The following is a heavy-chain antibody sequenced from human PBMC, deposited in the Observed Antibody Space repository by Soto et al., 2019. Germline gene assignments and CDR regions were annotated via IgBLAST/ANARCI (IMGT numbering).Heavy chain of an antibody. V-gene: IGHV3-23*01. CDR3: AKGGGSCCFDN. J-gene: IGHJ4*02. D-gene: IGHD2-15*01. CDR1: GFTFSTYA. CDR2: ISGRGGNST. Sequence: EVQLLESGGGLVQPGGSLRLSCAASGFTFSTYAMSWVRQAPGKGLEWVSAISGRGGNSTFYGDSVKGRFTISRDNSKNTLYLQMNSLGAEDPAVYYCAKGGGSCCFDNWGQGTLVTVSS.